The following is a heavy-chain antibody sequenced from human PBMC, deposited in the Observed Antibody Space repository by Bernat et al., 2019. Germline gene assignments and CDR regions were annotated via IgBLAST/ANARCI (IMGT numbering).Heavy chain of an antibody. V-gene: IGHV3-21*01. CDR1: GFIFSSYT. D-gene: IGHD2-2*01. Sequence: EVQLVESGGGLVKPGGSLRLSCADSGFIFSSYTMNWVRQAPGTGLELVSSIGSSSSYIYYADSVKGRFTISRDNAKNSLYLQMNSLRAEDTAVYYCARTYCSSTSCYEGGWFDPWGQGTLVTVSS. CDR3: ARTYCSSTSCYEGGWFDP. J-gene: IGHJ5*02. CDR2: IGSSSSYI.